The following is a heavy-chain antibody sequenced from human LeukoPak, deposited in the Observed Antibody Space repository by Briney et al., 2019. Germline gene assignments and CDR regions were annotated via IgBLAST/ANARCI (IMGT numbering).Heavy chain of an antibody. D-gene: IGHD3-16*01. CDR2: ISGSGGST. J-gene: IGHJ3*02. CDR3: ARGGGPFDI. Sequence: GGSLRLSCAASGFTVSSNYMSWVRQAPGKGLEWVSAISGSGGSTYYADSVKGRFTISRDNSKNTLYLQMNSLRAEDTAVYYCARGGGPFDIWGQGTMVTVSS. CDR1: GFTVSSNY. V-gene: IGHV3-23*01.